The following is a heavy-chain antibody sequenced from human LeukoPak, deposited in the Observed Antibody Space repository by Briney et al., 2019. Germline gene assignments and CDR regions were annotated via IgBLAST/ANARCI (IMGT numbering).Heavy chain of an antibody. V-gene: IGHV3-21*01. D-gene: IGHD1-26*01. CDR2: ITSSGTYI. Sequence: PGGSLRLSCAASGFTFSNYNMNWVRQAPGKAMEWVSSITSSGTYIFYADSVKGRFTISRDNAKNSLYLQMDSLGPEDTAVYYCARDPYSGNYGNDYYYYMDVWGKGTTVTISS. J-gene: IGHJ6*03. CDR3: ARDPYSGNYGNDYYYYMDV. CDR1: GFTFSNYN.